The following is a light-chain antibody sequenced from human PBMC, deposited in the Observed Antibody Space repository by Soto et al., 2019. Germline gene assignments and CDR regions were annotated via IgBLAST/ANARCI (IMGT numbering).Light chain of an antibody. CDR3: QKYYWVPLS. Sequence: DIQMTQSPSSLSASVGDRVTITCRASQGISIDLAWYQQRPGKVPKLMIYAASTLQSGVPARFSGSGSGTDFTLTISRLQPEYVATNYCQKYYWVPLSFGGGTKVEI. J-gene: IGKJ4*01. CDR1: QGISID. CDR2: AAS. V-gene: IGKV1-27*01.